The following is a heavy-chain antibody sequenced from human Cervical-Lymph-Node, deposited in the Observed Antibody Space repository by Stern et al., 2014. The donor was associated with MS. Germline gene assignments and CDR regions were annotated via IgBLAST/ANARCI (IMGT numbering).Heavy chain of an antibody. V-gene: IGHV3-74*02. CDR2: INRDVTTI. Sequence: VQLVQSGGGLVQPGGSLRLSFVASGFTFRNYWMHWVRQGPGKGLGWVARINRDVTTITHADSVKGRFTISRDNAKNTLYLQMNSLRVEDTAVYYCTKDTYGPEDYWGQGTSVTVSS. D-gene: IGHD3-10*01. J-gene: IGHJ4*02. CDR1: GFTFRNYW. CDR3: TKDTYGPEDY.